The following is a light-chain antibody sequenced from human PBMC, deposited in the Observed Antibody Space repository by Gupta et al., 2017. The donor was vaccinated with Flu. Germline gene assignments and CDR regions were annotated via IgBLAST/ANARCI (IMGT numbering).Light chain of an antibody. CDR1: QSVSSY. V-gene: IGKV3-11*01. J-gene: IGKJ3*01. CDR3: QQRSNWPGT. CDR2: DAS. Sequence: DIVLTQSPATLSLSPGDRATLFCSASQSVSSYLAWYQQKPGQPPRLLIYDASNRATGIPARFSGSGSGTDFTLTISSLEPEDFAVYYCQQRSNWPGTFGPGTKVDVK.